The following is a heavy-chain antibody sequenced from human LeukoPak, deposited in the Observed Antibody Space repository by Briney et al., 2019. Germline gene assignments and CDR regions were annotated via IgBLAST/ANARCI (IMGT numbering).Heavy chain of an antibody. D-gene: IGHD2-2*01. CDR1: GFTFRNAW. CDR3: TTDPRLGYCSSTSCRQNCFDP. Sequence: PGGSLRLCCAASGFTFRNAWMSGVRQAPGKGVEWVGRIKSKTDSGKTDSAAPVKGRFTISRDDSKNTLYLQMNSLKTEDTAVYYCTTDPRLGYCSSTSCRQNCFDPWGQGTLVTVSS. V-gene: IGHV3-15*01. J-gene: IGHJ5*02. CDR2: IKSKTDSGKT.